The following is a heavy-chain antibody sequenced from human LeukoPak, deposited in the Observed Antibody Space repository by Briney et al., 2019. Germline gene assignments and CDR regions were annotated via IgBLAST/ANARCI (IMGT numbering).Heavy chain of an antibody. Sequence: SETLSLTCTVSGGSISSSSYYWGWIRQPPGKGLEWIGSIYYSGSTYYNPFLKSRVTISVDTSKNQFSLKLSPVTAADTAVYYCASPITIFGARYYYYGMDVWGQGTTVTVSS. CDR1: GGSISSSSYY. J-gene: IGHJ6*02. D-gene: IGHD3-3*01. V-gene: IGHV4-39*01. CDR2: IYYSGST. CDR3: ASPITIFGARYYYYGMDV.